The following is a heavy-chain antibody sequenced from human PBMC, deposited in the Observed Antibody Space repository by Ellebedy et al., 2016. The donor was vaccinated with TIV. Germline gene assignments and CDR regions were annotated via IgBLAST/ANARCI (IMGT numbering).Heavy chain of an antibody. J-gene: IGHJ4*02. CDR1: GFTFSTYG. CDR3: AKDPRFYYDNVGRDY. CDR2: IQSEEKKT. Sequence: PGGSLRLSCVASGFTFSTYGMHWVRQAPGKGLEWVAFIQSEEKKTYHADSVKGRFTISRDNFKNTLYLQMNSLRAEDTAVYYCAKDPRFYYDNVGRDYWGQGTLVTVSS. V-gene: IGHV3-30*02. D-gene: IGHD3-16*01.